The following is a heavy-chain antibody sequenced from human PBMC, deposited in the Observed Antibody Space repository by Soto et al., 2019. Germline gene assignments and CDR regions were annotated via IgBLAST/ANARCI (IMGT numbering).Heavy chain of an antibody. CDR2: IWYDGSNK. CDR3: AREGIAARLPMAY. CDR1: GFTFSSYG. D-gene: IGHD6-6*01. V-gene: IGHV3-33*01. J-gene: IGHJ4*02. Sequence: PGGSLRLSCAASGFTFSSYGMHWVRQAPGKGLEWVAVIWYDGSNKYYADSVKGRFTISRDNSKNTLYLQMNSLRAEDTAVYYCAREGIAARLPMAYWGQGTLVTVSS.